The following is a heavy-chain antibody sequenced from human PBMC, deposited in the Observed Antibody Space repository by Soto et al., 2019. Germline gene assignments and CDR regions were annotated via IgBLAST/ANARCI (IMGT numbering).Heavy chain of an antibody. Sequence: QVQLVQSGAEVKKPGSSVKVSCKASGGTFSSYTISWVRQAPGQGLEWMGRIIPILGIANYVQKFQGRVTITADKSTSTAYMEMSSLKSEGTAVYYCAEAVAGTHGMVVWGGGTTVPVSS. CDR3: AEAVAGTHGMVV. CDR2: IIPILGIA. V-gene: IGHV1-69*02. J-gene: IGHJ6*04. D-gene: IGHD6-19*01. CDR1: GGTFSSYT.